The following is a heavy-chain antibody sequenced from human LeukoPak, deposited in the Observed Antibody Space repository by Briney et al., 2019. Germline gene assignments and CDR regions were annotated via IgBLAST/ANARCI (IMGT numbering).Heavy chain of an antibody. CDR2: INHIGST. CDR1: GGSFSGYY. J-gene: IGHJ3*02. V-gene: IGHV4-34*01. CDR3: ARGLEYSSSWYPDDAFDI. Sequence: SEPLSLTCAVYGGSFSGYYWSWIRQPPGKGREWIGEINHIGSTNYNPSLKSRVTISVDTSKNQFSLKLSSVTAADTAVYYCARGLEYSSSWYPDDAFDIWGQGTMVTVAS. D-gene: IGHD6-13*01.